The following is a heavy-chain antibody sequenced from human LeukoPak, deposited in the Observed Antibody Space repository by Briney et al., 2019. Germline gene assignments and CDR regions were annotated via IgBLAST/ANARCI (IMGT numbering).Heavy chain of an antibody. CDR1: GGSITSYY. J-gene: IGHJ3*02. D-gene: IGHD3-9*01. CDR2: ISKSGNT. V-gene: IGHV4-59*01. Sequence: SETLSLTCTVSGGSITSYYWSWIRQPPGKGLEWIGYISKSGNTNYSPSLKSRVTIFGDTSKNQFFLRLTSVTAADTAVYYCARARYVNSFVAFDIWGQGTMVTVSS. CDR3: ARARYVNSFVAFDI.